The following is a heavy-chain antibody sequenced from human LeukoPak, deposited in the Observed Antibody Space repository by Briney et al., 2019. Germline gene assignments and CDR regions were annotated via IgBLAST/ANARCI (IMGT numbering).Heavy chain of an antibody. D-gene: IGHD4-17*01. J-gene: IGHJ6*02. CDR2: INPSGGST. CDR3: ARGGANGDYANFPHYYYGMDV. V-gene: IGHV1-46*01. Sequence: ASVKVSCKASGYTFTSYYMHWVRQAPAQGLEWMGIINPSGGSTSYAQKFQGRVTMTRDTSTSTVYMELSSLRSEDTAVYYCARGGANGDYANFPHYYYGMDVWGQGTTVTVSS. CDR1: GYTFTSYY.